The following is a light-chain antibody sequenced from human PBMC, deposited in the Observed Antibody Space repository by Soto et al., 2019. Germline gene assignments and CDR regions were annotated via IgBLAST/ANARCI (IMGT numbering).Light chain of an antibody. CDR1: SSDVGGYNL. V-gene: IGLV2-11*01. CDR2: DVS. J-gene: IGLJ1*01. Sequence: QSALTQPRSVSGSPGQSVTISCTGTSSDVGGYNLVSWYQQHPGKAPKLMIYDVSKRPSGVPDRFSGSKSGNTASLTISGLQSEDEADCYCYSYAGSYTFYVFGTGTKLTVL. CDR3: YSYAGSYTFYV.